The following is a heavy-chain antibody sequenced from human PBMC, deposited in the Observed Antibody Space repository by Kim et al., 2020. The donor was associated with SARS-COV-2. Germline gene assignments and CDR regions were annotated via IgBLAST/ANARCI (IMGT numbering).Heavy chain of an antibody. CDR3: ARDGAAAEAFDI. Sequence: YYADSVKGRFTSSRDNAKNSLYLQMNSLRAEDTAVYYCARDGAAAEAFDIWGQGTMVTGSS. D-gene: IGHD6-13*01. J-gene: IGHJ3*02. V-gene: IGHV3-21*01.